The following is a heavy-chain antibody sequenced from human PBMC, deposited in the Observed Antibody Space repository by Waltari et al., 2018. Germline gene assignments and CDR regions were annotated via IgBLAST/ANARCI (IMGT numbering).Heavy chain of an antibody. CDR3: AKDPSRITMIVVIRYFDY. Sequence: EVQLLESGGGLVQPGGSLRLSCAASGFTFSSYAMSWVRQAPGKGLEWVSAISGSGGSTYYADSVKGRFTISRDNSKNTLYLQMNSLRAEDTAVYYCAKDPSRITMIVVIRYFDYWGQGTLVTVSS. V-gene: IGHV3-23*01. CDR1: GFTFSSYA. CDR2: ISGSGGST. J-gene: IGHJ4*02. D-gene: IGHD3-22*01.